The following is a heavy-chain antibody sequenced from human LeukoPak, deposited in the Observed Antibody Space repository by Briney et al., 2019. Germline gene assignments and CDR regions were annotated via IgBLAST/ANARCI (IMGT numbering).Heavy chain of an antibody. CDR3: AREEERDGYNKRANYFDY. J-gene: IGHJ4*02. Sequence: SVKVSCKASGGTFSSYAISWVRQAPGQGLEWMGGIIPIFGTANYAQKFQGRVTITADESTSTAYMELSSLRSEDTAVYYCAREEERDGYNKRANYFDYWGQGTLVTVSS. V-gene: IGHV1-69*13. CDR2: IIPIFGTA. D-gene: IGHD5-24*01. CDR1: GGTFSSYA.